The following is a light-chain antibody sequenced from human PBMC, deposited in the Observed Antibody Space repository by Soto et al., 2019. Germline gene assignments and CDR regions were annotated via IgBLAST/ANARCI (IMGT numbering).Light chain of an antibody. J-gene: IGKJ2*01. CDR3: LQHNPYPYT. Sequence: DVQMAQSPSAMSASVGDRVTIACRASQDISRFVAWFQHKPGRAPERLIYETSNWQPGVTSRFSSSGYGQEFTLAISGLQPEDFATDYCLQHNPYPYTCGQGIKLEIK. CDR2: ETS. CDR1: QDISRF. V-gene: IGKV1-17*03.